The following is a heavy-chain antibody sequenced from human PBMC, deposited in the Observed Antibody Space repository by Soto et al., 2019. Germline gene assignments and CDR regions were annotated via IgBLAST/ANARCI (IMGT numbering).Heavy chain of an antibody. CDR1: GFVFSAHA. CDR2: ISYDGCSQ. J-gene: IGHJ4*02. CDR3: AKSIVAKNPRLIDA. D-gene: IGHD3-16*02. V-gene: IGHV3-30-3*02. Sequence: QVQLVESGGGVVQPGQSLRLSCTASGFVFSAHAMHWVRQAPGKGLEWVAHISYDGCSQYYGDSVKGRFTVSRDNSENAIYLQMSTPTTEDTAVYYCAKSIVAKNPRLIDAWGQGTLVIVSS.